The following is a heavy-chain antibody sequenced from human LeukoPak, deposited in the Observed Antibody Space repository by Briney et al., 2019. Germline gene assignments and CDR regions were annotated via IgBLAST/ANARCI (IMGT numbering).Heavy chain of an antibody. V-gene: IGHV5-51*01. D-gene: IGHD5-18*01. CDR2: IDPSDSET. CDR1: GYSFTSYW. J-gene: IGHJ4*02. Sequence: GESLKISCEASGYSFTSYWIGWVRQMPGKGLEWMGIIDPSDSETRYTPSFQGQVTISVDKSLTTADLQWNSLKASDAAMYYCARQTAMGRSGDYWGQGTLVTVSS. CDR3: ARQTAMGRSGDY.